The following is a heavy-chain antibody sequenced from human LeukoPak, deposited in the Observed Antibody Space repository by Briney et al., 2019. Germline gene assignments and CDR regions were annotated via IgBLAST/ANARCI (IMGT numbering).Heavy chain of an antibody. Sequence: GGSLRLSCAASGFTFSTYWMSWVRQAPGKGLEWVANIKQDGSEKYYVDSVKGRFTISRDNAKNLLYLQMNSLRAEDTAMYYCARDSAGNDYWGQGTLVTVSS. CDR1: GFTFSTYW. D-gene: IGHD6-13*01. CDR2: IKQDGSEK. J-gene: IGHJ4*02. CDR3: ARDSAGNDY. V-gene: IGHV3-7*01.